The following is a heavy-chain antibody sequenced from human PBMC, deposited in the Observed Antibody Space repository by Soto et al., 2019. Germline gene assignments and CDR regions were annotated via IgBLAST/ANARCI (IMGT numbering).Heavy chain of an antibody. Sequence: SETRSLTWTVSGGSISSYYWSWIRQPAGKGLEWIGRIYTSGSTNYNPSLKSRVTMSVDTSKNQFSLKLSSVTAADTAVYYCARVHSSSRDWFDPWGQGTLVTVSS. CDR3: ARVHSSSRDWFDP. D-gene: IGHD6-13*01. CDR2: IYTSGST. V-gene: IGHV4-4*07. CDR1: GGSISSYY. J-gene: IGHJ5*02.